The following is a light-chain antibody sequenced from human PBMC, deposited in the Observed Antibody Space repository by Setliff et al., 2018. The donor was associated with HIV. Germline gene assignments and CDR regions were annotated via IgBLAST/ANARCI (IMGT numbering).Light chain of an antibody. J-gene: IGLJ1*01. CDR1: GTDVGYYDL. Sequence: QSVLAQPTSVSGPPGQSITISCTGTGTDVGYYDLVSWYQQHPGKAPKFLMFEVNKRPTGVSDRFSGSKSGNMASLTISGLQGDDEADYYCCSYAGSGTNVFGTGTKVTVL. V-gene: IGLV2-23*02. CDR2: EVN. CDR3: CSYAGSGTNV.